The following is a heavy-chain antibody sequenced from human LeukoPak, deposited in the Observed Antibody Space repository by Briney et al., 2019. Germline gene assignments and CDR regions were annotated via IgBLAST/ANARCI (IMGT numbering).Heavy chain of an antibody. CDR1: GFTFDDYA. Sequence: GGSLRLSCAASGFTFDDYAMHWVRQAPGKGLEWVSGISWNSGSIGYADSVKGRFTISRDNAKNSLYLQMNSLRAEDTAVYYCARGERDYGDYHWGQGTLVTVSS. CDR2: ISWNSGSI. V-gene: IGHV3-9*01. CDR3: ARGERDYGDYH. D-gene: IGHD4-17*01. J-gene: IGHJ5*02.